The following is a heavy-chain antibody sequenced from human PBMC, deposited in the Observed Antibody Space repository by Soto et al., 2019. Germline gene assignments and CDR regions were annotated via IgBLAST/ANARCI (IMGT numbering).Heavy chain of an antibody. D-gene: IGHD4-17*01. CDR1: GYIFTSYG. V-gene: IGHV1-18*01. CDR2: ISAYNGNT. CDR3: ARHPYGDYGPTLDY. Sequence: ASVKVSCKASGYIFTSYGISWVRQAPGQGLEWMGWISAYNGNTNYAQKLQGRVTMTTDTSTSTAYMELRSLRSDDTAVYYCARHPYGDYGPTLDYWGQGTLVTVSS. J-gene: IGHJ4*02.